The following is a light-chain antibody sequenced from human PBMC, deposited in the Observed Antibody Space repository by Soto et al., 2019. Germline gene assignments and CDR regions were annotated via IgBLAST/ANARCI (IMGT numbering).Light chain of an antibody. CDR1: QSVSSSY. CDR3: HQYHRSLPII. J-gene: IGKJ5*01. V-gene: IGKV3-20*01. Sequence: EIVLTQSPGTLSLSPGERATLSCRASQSVSSSYLAWYQQKPGQAPRLLIFGASSRATGIPDRFSGSGSGTDFSLPISSLEPADFAVYYCHQYHRSLPIIFGQGTRLEIK. CDR2: GAS.